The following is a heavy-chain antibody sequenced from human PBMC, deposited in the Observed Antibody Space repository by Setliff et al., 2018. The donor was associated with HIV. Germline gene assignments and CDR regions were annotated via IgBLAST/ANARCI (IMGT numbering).Heavy chain of an antibody. CDR2: IYYSGST. CDR1: GGSISTYY. CDR3: ARVPTSSWYVTTQRTKEYFHH. J-gene: IGHJ1*01. V-gene: IGHV4-59*01. D-gene: IGHD6-13*01. Sequence: PSETLSLTCTVSGGSISTYYWSWIRQSPGKGLEWIGYIYYSGSTKYNPSLKSRLTISVDTSKNQFSLKLRSVTAADTAFYYCARVPTSSWYVTTQRTKEYFHHWGQGTLVTVSS.